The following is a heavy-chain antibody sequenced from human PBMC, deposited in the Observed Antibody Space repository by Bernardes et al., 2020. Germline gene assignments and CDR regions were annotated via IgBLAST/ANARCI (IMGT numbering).Heavy chain of an antibody. J-gene: IGHJ3*02. CDR1: GFTFRSYV. CDR2: ISCSGGST. D-gene: IGHD3-22*01. V-gene: IGHV3-23*01. Sequence: GGSLRLSCAASGFTFRSYVMSWVRQAPGMGLEWVSVISCSGGSTYYADSVKGRFTISRDNSKNTLYLQMNSLRAEDTAVYYCAKDHSLSYDSSGYYDAFDIWGQGTMVTVSS. CDR3: AKDHSLSYDSSGYYDAFDI.